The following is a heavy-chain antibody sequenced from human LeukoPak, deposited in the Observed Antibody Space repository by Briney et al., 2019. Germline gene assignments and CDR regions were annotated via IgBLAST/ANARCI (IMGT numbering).Heavy chain of an antibody. V-gene: IGHV4-34*01. CDR1: GGSFSGYY. Sequence: SETLSLTCAVYGGSFSGYYWSWIRQPPGKGLEWIGEINHSGSTNYNPSLKSRVTISVDTSKNQFSLKLSSVTAADTAVYYCARGSAKFSYWGQGTLVTVSS. J-gene: IGHJ4*02. CDR2: INHSGST. CDR3: ARGSAKFSY.